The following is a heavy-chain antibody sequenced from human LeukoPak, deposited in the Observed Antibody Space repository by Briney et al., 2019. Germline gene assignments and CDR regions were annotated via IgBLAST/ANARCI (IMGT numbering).Heavy chain of an antibody. CDR2: IYYSGST. V-gene: IGHV4-39*01. D-gene: IGHD2-2*02. J-gene: IGHJ5*02. Sequence: SETLSLTCTVSGGSISSSSYYWGWIRQPPGKGLEWIGSIYYSGSTYYNPSLKSRVTISVDTSKNQFSLKLSSVTAADTAVYYCARRFVVVPAAIGWFDPWGQGTLVTVSS. CDR1: GGSISSSSYY. CDR3: ARRFVVVPAAIGWFDP.